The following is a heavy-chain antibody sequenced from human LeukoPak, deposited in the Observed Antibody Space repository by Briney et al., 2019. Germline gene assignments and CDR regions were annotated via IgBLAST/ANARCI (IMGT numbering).Heavy chain of an antibody. J-gene: IGHJ2*01. CDR3: ARRARENWYFDL. V-gene: IGHV4-59*10. CDR1: GGSFSGYY. CDR2: IFTSGST. Sequence: TSETLSLTCAVYGGSFSGYYWSWIRQPAGKGLEWIGRIFTSGSTNYNPSLKSRVTMSVDTAKNHFSLKVNSVTAADTAVYYCARRARENWYFDLWGRGTLVTVSS.